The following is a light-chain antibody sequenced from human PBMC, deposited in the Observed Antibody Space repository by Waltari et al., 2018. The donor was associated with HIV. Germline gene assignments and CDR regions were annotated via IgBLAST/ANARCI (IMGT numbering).Light chain of an antibody. Sequence: QSVLTQPPSVSEAPRQRVTISCSGRSSNIGTNAVNWYQQVPGKPPKLLIYYDDLLSSGVSDRFSASKSGTSASLAIRGLQSEDEADYYCAAWDDSLNGYVFGSGTKVTVL. CDR2: YDD. J-gene: IGLJ1*01. CDR1: SSNIGTNA. CDR3: AAWDDSLNGYV. V-gene: IGLV1-36*01.